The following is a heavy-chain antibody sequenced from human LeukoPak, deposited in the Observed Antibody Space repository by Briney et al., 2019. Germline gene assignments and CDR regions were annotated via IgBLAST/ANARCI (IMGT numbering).Heavy chain of an antibody. Sequence: SETLSLTCTVSGGSISSYYWSWIRQPAGKGLEWIGRIYTSGSTNYNPSLKSRVTMSVDTSKNRFSLKLSSVTAADTAVYYCARARGYGDYSDAFDIWGQGTMVTVSS. V-gene: IGHV4-4*07. CDR1: GGSISSYY. J-gene: IGHJ3*02. D-gene: IGHD4-17*01. CDR3: ARARGYGDYSDAFDI. CDR2: IYTSGST.